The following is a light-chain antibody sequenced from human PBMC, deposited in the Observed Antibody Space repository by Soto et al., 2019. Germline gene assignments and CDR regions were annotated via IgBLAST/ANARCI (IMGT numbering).Light chain of an antibody. V-gene: IGKV1-27*01. CDR3: QKYNSALT. CDR1: QDISNY. J-gene: IGKJ5*01. CDR2: TAS. Sequence: EIQMTQSPSALSATLGDTVTITCRASQDISNYLAWYQQTPGKVPKLLIYTASTLQSGVPSRFSGSGSGTDFTLTISSLQPEDVATYYCQKYNSALTFGQGTRLEI.